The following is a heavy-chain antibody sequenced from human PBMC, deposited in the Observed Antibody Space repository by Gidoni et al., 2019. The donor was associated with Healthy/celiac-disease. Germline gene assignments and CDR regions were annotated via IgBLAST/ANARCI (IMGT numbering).Heavy chain of an antibody. J-gene: IGHJ6*03. D-gene: IGHD2-8*01. V-gene: IGHV3-48*01. CDR1: GFTFSSYS. CDR2: ISSSSSTI. CDR3: ARMLQDYYYMDV. Sequence: EVQLVESGGGLVQPGGSLRLSCAASGFTFSSYSMNWVRQAPGKGLEWVSYISSSSSTIYYADSVKGRFTISRDNAKNSLYLQMNSLRAEDTAVYYCARMLQDYYYMDVWGKGTTVTVSS.